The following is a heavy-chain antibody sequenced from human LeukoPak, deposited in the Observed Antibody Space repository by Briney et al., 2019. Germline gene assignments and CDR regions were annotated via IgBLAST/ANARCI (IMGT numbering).Heavy chain of an antibody. CDR2: ISGSDGNT. CDR3: AKQVTAPGPIDY. Sequence: GGSQRLSCAAAGFTFSSYAMSWVRQAPGKGLEWVSAISGSDGNTFYAAPVKGRFTIYRDNSKNTLYLQMNSRTVDDTAVYYCAKQVTAPGPIDYWGQGTLVTVSS. J-gene: IGHJ4*02. D-gene: IGHD2-21*02. CDR1: GFTFSSYA. V-gene: IGHV3-23*01.